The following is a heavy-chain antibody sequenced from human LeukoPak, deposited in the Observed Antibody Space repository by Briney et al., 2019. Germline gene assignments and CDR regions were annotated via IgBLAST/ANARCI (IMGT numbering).Heavy chain of an antibody. V-gene: IGHV3-30*04. CDR1: GFTFSSYA. D-gene: IGHD2-2*01. J-gene: IGHJ5*02. Sequence: PGRSLRLSCAASGFTFSSYAMHWVRRAPGKGLEWVAVISYDGSNKYYADSVKGRFTISRDNSKNTLYLQMNSLRAEDTAVYYCARGYCSSTSCYRRGNWFDPWGQGTLVTVSS. CDR2: ISYDGSNK. CDR3: ARGYCSSTSCYRRGNWFDP.